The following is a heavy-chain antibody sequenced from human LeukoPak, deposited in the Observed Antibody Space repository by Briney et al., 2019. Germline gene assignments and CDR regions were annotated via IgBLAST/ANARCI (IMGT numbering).Heavy chain of an antibody. D-gene: IGHD3-3*01. Sequence: SETLSLTCAVYGGSVSGYYWSWIRQPPEKGLEWIGEISHRGRTHYTPSLQSRVTMSVDTSRNQFALNLNSVTAADTAVYYCARVPLRFLEPFDYWGQGILVTVSS. V-gene: IGHV4-34*01. CDR2: ISHRGRT. CDR1: GGSVSGYY. CDR3: ARVPLRFLEPFDY. J-gene: IGHJ4*02.